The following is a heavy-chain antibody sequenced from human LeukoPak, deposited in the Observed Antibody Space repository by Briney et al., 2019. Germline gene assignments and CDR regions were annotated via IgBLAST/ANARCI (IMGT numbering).Heavy chain of an antibody. V-gene: IGHV3-33*01. J-gene: IGHJ4*02. D-gene: IGHD5-12*01. CDR2: IWYDGSNK. CDR3: AREFTGYGNTDY. CDR1: GFTFSSYG. Sequence: GGSLRLSCAASGFTFSSYGMHWVRQAPGKGLEWVAVIWYDGSNKYYADSVKGRFTISRDNSKNTLYLQMNSLRADDTAVYYCAREFTGYGNTDYWGQGTLVTVSS.